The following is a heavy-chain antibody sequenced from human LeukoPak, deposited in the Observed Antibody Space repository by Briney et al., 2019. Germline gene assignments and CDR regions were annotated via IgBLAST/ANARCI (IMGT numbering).Heavy chain of an antibody. J-gene: IGHJ4*02. CDR1: GGSISSNNYQ. V-gene: IGHV4-39*01. CDR3: ARHPSCTTVTHCSFDF. D-gene: IGHD4-11*01. Sequence: PSETLSLTCIVSGGSISSNNYQWGWIRQPPGKGLEWIGSIYYSGSTNHNPALKSRVTISVDTSKNQFSLKVTSVTAADTAVYYCARHPSCTTVTHCSFDFWGQGTLVSVSS. CDR2: IYYSGST.